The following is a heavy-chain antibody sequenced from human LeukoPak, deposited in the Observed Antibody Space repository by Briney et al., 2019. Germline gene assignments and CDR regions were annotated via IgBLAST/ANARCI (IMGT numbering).Heavy chain of an antibody. J-gene: IGHJ4*02. CDR2: IASDGSST. CDR3: STGGGYLEN. D-gene: IGHD3-16*02. CDR1: GFTFSSYW. Sequence: GGSLRLSCAASGFTFSSYWMNWVRQAPGKGLVWVSRIASDGSSTTYADSVKGRFSISRDNAKNTLYLQMNSLKIEDTGLYRCSTGGGYLENWGQGTLVTVSP. V-gene: IGHV3-74*01.